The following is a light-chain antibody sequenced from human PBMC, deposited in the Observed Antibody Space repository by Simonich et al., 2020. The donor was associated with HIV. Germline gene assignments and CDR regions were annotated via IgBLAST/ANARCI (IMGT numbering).Light chain of an antibody. CDR2: WAS. CDR3: QQYYSTPYT. J-gene: IGKJ2*01. V-gene: IGKV4-1*01. Sequence: DIVMTQSPDSLAVSLGERATINCKSSQSVLYSSNNKNYLAWYQQKPGQPPKLLFYWASTRESGVTDRFSGSGSGTDFTLTISSLQAEDVAVYYCQQYYSTPYTFGQGTKLEIK. CDR1: QSVLYSSNNKNY.